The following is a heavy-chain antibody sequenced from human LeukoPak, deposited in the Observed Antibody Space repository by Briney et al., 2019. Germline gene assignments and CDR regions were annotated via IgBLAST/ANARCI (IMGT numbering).Heavy chain of an antibody. D-gene: IGHD6-6*01. CDR2: INPNSGGT. CDR3: ARDDWDGIAARPLNWFDP. Sequence: GASVKVSCKASGYTFTGYYMHWVRQAPGQGLEWMGWINPNSGGTNYAQKFQGRVTMTRDTSISTAYMELSRLRSDDTAVYYCARDDWDGIAARPLNWFDPWGQGTLVTVSS. J-gene: IGHJ5*02. CDR1: GYTFTGYY. V-gene: IGHV1-2*02.